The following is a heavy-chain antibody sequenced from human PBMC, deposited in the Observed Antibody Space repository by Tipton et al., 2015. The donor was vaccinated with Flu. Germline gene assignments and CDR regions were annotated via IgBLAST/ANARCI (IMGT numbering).Heavy chain of an antibody. CDR3: TRVALDCSGGSCYWSWFDP. J-gene: IGHJ5*02. CDR1: GFTFGDYA. D-gene: IGHD2-15*01. CDR2: VRNKAYGGTT. V-gene: IGHV3-49*04. Sequence: RSLRLSCTASGFTFGDYAMSWVRQAPGKGLEWVGFVRNKAYGGTTAYAASVKGRFTISRDDSKSIAYLQMNSLKTEDTAAYFCTRVALDCSGGSCYWSWFDPWGQGTLVTGSS.